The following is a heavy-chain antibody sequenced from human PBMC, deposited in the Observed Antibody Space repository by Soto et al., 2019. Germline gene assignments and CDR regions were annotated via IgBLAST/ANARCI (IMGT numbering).Heavy chain of an antibody. CDR2: IHYTGGT. Sequence: QVHLQESGPGLVKPSETLSLTCAVSGGSISGYSWSWIRQPPGKGLEWIGNIHYTGGTNYNPSLKSRLTISLDTSKIQISLQLTSVTAADTVIYYCARRTKLGTAWYPDCWGQGTLVTVSS. J-gene: IGHJ4*02. D-gene: IGHD6-19*01. CDR1: GGSISGYS. CDR3: ARRTKLGTAWYPDC. V-gene: IGHV4-59*08.